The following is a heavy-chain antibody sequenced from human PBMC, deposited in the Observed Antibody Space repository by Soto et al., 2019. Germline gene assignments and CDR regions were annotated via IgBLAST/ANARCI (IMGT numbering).Heavy chain of an antibody. D-gene: IGHD3-22*01. V-gene: IGHV4-61*01. CDR2: IYYSGST. Sequence: NPSETLSLTCTVSGGSVSSGSYYWSWIRQPPGKGLEWIGYIYYSGSTNYNPSLKSRVTISVDTSKNQFSLKLSSVTAADTAVYYCARGTQTYYYDSRNGFDPWGQGTLVTVSS. CDR1: GGSVSSGSYY. J-gene: IGHJ5*02. CDR3: ARGTQTYYYDSRNGFDP.